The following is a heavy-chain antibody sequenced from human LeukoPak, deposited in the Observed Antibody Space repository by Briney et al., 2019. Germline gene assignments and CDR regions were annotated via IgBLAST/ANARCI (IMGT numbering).Heavy chain of an antibody. V-gene: IGHV1-18*01. D-gene: IGHD5-12*01. CDR1: GYTFTSYG. CDR2: ISTYSGTT. Sequence: ASVKVSCKASGYTFTSYGISWVRQAPGQGLEWMGWISTYSGTTNYTQKLQGRVTMTTDTSTTTAYMELRSLRSDDTAVYYCARVEYSGYDYDAFDIWGQGTMVTVSS. CDR3: ARVEYSGYDYDAFDI. J-gene: IGHJ3*02.